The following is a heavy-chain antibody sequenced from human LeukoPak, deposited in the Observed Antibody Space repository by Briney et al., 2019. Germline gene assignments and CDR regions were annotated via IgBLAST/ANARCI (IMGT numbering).Heavy chain of an antibody. V-gene: IGHV3-23*01. Sequence: GGSLRLSWAASGFTFSSYAMSWVRQAPGKGLEWVSAISGSGGSTYYADSVKGRFTISRDNSKNTLYLQVNSLRAEDTAVYYCAKNAAGIVLMIYAPLDSWGQGTLVTVSS. J-gene: IGHJ4*02. CDR1: GFTFSSYA. CDR3: AKNAAGIVLMIYAPLDS. D-gene: IGHD2-8*01. CDR2: ISGSGGST.